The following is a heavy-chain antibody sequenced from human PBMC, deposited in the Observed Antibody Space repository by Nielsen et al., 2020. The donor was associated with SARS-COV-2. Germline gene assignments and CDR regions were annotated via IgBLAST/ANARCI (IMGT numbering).Heavy chain of an antibody. V-gene: IGHV1-69*01. J-gene: IGHJ6*02. Sequence: WVRQAPGQGLEWMGGIIPIFGTANYAQKFQGRVTITADESTSTAYMELSSLRSEDTAVYYCARGGSVVVTAITYYYYYYGMDVWGQGTTVTV. CDR3: ARGGSVVVTAITYYYYYYGMDV. CDR2: IIPIFGTA. D-gene: IGHD2-21*02.